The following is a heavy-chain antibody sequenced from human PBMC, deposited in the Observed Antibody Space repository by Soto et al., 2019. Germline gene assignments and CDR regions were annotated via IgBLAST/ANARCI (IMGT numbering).Heavy chain of an antibody. V-gene: IGHV1-69*02. CDR3: ADPKTGYGAFDI. Sequence: QVQLVQSGAEVKKPGSSVKVSCKASGGTFSSYTISWVRQAPGQRLEWMGRIIPILGIANYAQKFQGRVTLTADKSTSTADMELSSLRSEDTAVYYCADPKTGYGAFDIWGQGPMVTVSS. D-gene: IGHD6-13*01. J-gene: IGHJ3*02. CDR2: IIPILGIA. CDR1: GGTFSSYT.